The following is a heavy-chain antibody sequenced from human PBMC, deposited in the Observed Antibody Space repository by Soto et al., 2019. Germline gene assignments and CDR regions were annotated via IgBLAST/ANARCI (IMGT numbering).Heavy chain of an antibody. Sequence: GASVKVSCKASGYTFTNYAVHWVRQAPGQRLEWMGWINAGNGNTRYSQKFQGRVTITRDTSVRTAYMELSSLRSEDTAVYYCARGHLAVVPVASWYFYMDVWGKGTTVTVSS. CDR1: GYTFTNYA. CDR2: INAGNGNT. V-gene: IGHV1-3*01. J-gene: IGHJ6*03. D-gene: IGHD2-2*01. CDR3: ARGHLAVVPVASWYFYMDV.